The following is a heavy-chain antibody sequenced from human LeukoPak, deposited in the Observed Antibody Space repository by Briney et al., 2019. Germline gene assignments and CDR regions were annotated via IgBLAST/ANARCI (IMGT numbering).Heavy chain of an antibody. CDR2: ISGSSSFI. CDR1: GFTFSSYS. J-gene: IGHJ4*02. Sequence: GGSLRLSCAASGFTFSSYSMNWVRQAPGKGLEWVSSISGSSSFISYADSMQGRFTISRDNARNSLYLQMNSLRAEDTAVYYCARDGLQAYYDSSGFFDYWGQGTLVTVSS. V-gene: IGHV3-21*01. CDR3: ARDGLQAYYDSSGFFDY. D-gene: IGHD3-22*01.